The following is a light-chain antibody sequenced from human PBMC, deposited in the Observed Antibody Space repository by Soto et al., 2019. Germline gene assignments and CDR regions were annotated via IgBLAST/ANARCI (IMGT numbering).Light chain of an antibody. J-gene: IGKJ2*03. CDR3: QHLRTYPFS. CDR1: QDISTS. CDR2: PAS. V-gene: IGKV1-9*01. Sequence: DIQLTQSPSFLSASVGDRVTVSCRASQDISTSLAWFQQKAGKVPQLLVYPASTLQDGVPSRFSGSRSGTYFTPTINNLQAEDFATYYCQHLRTYPFSFGQGTKLDIK.